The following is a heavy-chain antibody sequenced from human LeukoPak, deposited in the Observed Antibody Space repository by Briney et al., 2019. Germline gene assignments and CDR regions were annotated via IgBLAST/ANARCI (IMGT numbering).Heavy chain of an antibody. J-gene: IGHJ3*02. CDR1: GGSISSYY. Sequence: SETLSLTCTVSGGSISSYYWSWIRQPPGKGLEWIGYIYYSGSTNYNPSLKSRVTISVDTSKNQFSLKLSSVTAADTAVYYCARLFWHHSSSSGNAFDIWGQGTMVTVSS. D-gene: IGHD6-6*01. CDR2: IYYSGST. V-gene: IGHV4-59*08. CDR3: ARLFWHHSSSSGNAFDI.